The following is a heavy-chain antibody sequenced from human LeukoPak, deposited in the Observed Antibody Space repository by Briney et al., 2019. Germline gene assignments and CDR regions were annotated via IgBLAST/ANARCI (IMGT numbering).Heavy chain of an antibody. V-gene: IGHV1-2*02. CDR2: INPNSGGT. CDR1: GYTFTGYY. D-gene: IGHD2-2*01. CDR3: ARDLKKYQLLSQGWFDP. J-gene: IGHJ5*02. Sequence: GASVKVSCKASGYTFTGYYMHWVRQAPGQGLEWMGWINPNSGGTNYAQKFQGRVTMTRDTSISTAYMELSRLRSDDTAVYYCARDLKKYQLLSQGWFDPWGQGTLVTVSS.